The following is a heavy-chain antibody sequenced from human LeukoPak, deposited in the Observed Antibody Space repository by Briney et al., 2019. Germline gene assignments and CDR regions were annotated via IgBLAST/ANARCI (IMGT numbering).Heavy chain of an antibody. CDR2: ITGSGGTT. CDR1: GITFSFYG. CDR3: AKDRVGALLYFDF. J-gene: IGHJ4*02. D-gene: IGHD1-26*01. Sequence: GGTLRLSCEASGITFSFYGMSWVRQAPGKGLEWVSAITGSGGTTYYADSMKGRFTISRDNSKNTLYLQMNSLKAEDTAVYYCAKDRVGALLYFDFWGQGTLVTVSS. V-gene: IGHV3-23*01.